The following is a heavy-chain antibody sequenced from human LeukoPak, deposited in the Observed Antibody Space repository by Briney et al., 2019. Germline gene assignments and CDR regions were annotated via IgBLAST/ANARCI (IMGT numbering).Heavy chain of an antibody. CDR3: ATGSRWLLRTATTEADYGMDV. CDR2: FDPEDGET. CDR1: GYTLTELS. D-gene: IGHD3-22*01. V-gene: IGHV1-24*01. J-gene: IGHJ6*02. Sequence: EASVKVSCKVSGYTLTELSMQWVGQAPGKGPELKGGFDPEDGETIYAQKFQGRVTMTEDTSTDAAYMELSSLRSEDTAVYYCATGSRWLLRTATTEADYGMDVWGQGTTVTVSS.